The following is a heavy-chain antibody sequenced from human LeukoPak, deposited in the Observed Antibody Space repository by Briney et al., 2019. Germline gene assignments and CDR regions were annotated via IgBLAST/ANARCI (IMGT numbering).Heavy chain of an antibody. Sequence: KPGGSLRLSCAASGFTFTSYSINWVRQAPGKGLEWVSFISSSSSYIYYADSLRGRFTISRDNAKNSLYLQMNSLRAEDTAVYYCARFISVAGTKGYFDHWGQGTLVTVSS. CDR2: ISSSSSYI. CDR3: ARFISVAGTKGYFDH. D-gene: IGHD6-19*01. CDR1: GFTFTSYS. J-gene: IGHJ4*02. V-gene: IGHV3-21*01.